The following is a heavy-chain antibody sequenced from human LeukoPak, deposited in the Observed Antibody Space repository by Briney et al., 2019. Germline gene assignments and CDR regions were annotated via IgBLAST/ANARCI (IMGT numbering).Heavy chain of an antibody. CDR1: GFTVSSNY. CDR3: ARGPYSSSWYGRDDAFDI. V-gene: IGHV3-53*01. Sequence: GGSLRLSCAASGFTVSSNYMNWVRQAPGKGLEWVSVIYSGGSTYYADSVKGRFTISRDNSKNTLYFQMNSLRAEDTAVYHCARGPYSSSWYGRDDAFDIWGQGTMVTVSS. CDR2: IYSGGST. J-gene: IGHJ3*02. D-gene: IGHD6-13*01.